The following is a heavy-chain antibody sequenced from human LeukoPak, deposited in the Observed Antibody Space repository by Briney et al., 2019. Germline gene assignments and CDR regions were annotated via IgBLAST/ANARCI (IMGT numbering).Heavy chain of an antibody. J-gene: IGHJ4*02. Sequence: SVKVSCKASGGTFSSYAISWVRQAPGQGLEWMGGIIPIFGTANYALKFQGRVTITADKSTSTAYMELSSLRSEDTAVYYCARATGYSYGYSSVYFDHWGQGTLVTVSS. D-gene: IGHD5-18*01. V-gene: IGHV1-69*06. CDR2: IIPIFGTA. CDR1: GGTFSSYA. CDR3: ARATGYSYGYSSVYFDH.